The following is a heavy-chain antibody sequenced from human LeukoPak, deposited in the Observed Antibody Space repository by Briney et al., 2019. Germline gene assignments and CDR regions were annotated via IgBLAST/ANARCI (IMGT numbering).Heavy chain of an antibody. CDR2: IIPIFGTA. CDR3: ARDVHRGSPKYNWFDP. CDR1: GYTFTSYG. V-gene: IGHV1-69*13. D-gene: IGHD1-26*01. Sequence: ASVKVSCKASGYTFTSYGISWVRQAPGQGLEWMGGIIPIFGTANYAQKFQGRVTITADESTSTAYMELSSLRSEDTAVYYCARDVHRGSPKYNWFDPWGQGTLVTVSS. J-gene: IGHJ5*02.